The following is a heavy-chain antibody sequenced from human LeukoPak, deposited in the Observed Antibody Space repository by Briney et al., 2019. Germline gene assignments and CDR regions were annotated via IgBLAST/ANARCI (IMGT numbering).Heavy chain of an antibody. CDR1: GFTFSRSW. J-gene: IGHJ4*02. Sequence: GGSLRLSCAASGFTFSRSWMSWVRQAPGKGLEWVANINQDGSEKYYVDSVKGRFTISKDNAKNSLFLQMNSLRAEDTAVYYCARDENWGQGTLVTVSS. V-gene: IGHV3-7*01. CDR3: ARDEN. CDR2: INQDGSEK.